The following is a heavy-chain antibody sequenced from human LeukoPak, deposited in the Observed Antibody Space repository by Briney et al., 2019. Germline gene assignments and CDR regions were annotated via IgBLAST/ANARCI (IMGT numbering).Heavy chain of an antibody. D-gene: IGHD3-3*01. CDR2: INHSGGT. Sequence: PSETLSLTCAVCGGSFSGNYWSWIRQPPGKGLEWIGEINHSGGTYYNPSLKSRVTISVHTTKNRLSLKLRFATAADTAVYYCASDYTITIFGVVKGTSRFDPWGQGTLVTVSS. V-gene: IGHV4-34*01. CDR3: ASDYTITIFGVVKGTSRFDP. J-gene: IGHJ5*02. CDR1: GGSFSGNY.